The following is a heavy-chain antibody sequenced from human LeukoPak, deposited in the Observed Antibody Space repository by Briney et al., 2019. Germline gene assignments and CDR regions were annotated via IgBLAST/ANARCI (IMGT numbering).Heavy chain of an antibody. D-gene: IGHD1-1*01. CDR1: GDSVSSNSAA. J-gene: IGHJ6*03. CDR2: TYYRSKWYN. V-gene: IGHV6-1*01. CDR3: AAVPWNDDYYYYYMDV. Sequence: SQTLSLTCAISGDSVSSNSAAWNWIRQSPSRGLEWLGRTYYRSKWYNDYAVSVKSRITINPDTSKNQFSLQLNSVTPEDTAVYYCAAVPWNDDYYYYYMDVWGKGTTVTVSS.